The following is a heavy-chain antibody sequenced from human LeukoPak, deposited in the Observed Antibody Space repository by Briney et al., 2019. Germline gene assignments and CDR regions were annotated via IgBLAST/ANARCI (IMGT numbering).Heavy chain of an antibody. V-gene: IGHV3-48*03. D-gene: IGHD6-13*01. CDR3: ARALDAAAADCEY. J-gene: IGHJ4*02. CDR2: ISSIGSTI. CDR1: GFTFSSYE. Sequence: GGSLRLSCAASGFTFSSYEMNWVRQAPGKGLEWVSYISSIGSTIYYADSVKGRFTISRDNAKNSLYLQMNSLRAEDTAVYYCARALDAAAADCEYWGQGTLVTVSS.